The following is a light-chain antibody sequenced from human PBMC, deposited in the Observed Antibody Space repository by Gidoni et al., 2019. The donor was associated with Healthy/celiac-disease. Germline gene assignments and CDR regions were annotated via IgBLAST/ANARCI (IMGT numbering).Light chain of an antibody. CDR3: QQLNSYLPYT. V-gene: IGKV1-9*01. CDR1: QGISSY. Sequence: DIQFTQSLSFLSASVGDRVTITCRASQGISSYLAWYQQKPGKAPKLLIYAASTLQSGVPSRFSGSGSGTEFTLTISSLQPEDFATYYCQQLNSYLPYTFGQGTKLEIK. J-gene: IGKJ2*01. CDR2: AAS.